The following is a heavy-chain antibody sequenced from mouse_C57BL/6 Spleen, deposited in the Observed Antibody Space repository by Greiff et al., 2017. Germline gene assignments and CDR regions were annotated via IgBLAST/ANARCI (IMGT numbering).Heavy chain of an antibody. V-gene: IGHV1-64*01. Sequence: QVQLQQSGAELVKPGASVKLSCKASGYTFTSYWMHWVKQRPGQGLEWIGMIHPNSGSTNYNEKFKSKATLTVDKSSSTAYMQLSSLTSEDSAVYYCARPPLDYYAMDYWGQGTSVTVSS. CDR2: IHPNSGST. CDR1: GYTFTSYW. CDR3: ARPPLDYYAMDY. J-gene: IGHJ4*01.